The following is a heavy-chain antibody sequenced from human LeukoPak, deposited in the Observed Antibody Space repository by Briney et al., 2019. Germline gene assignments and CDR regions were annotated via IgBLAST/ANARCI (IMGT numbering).Heavy chain of an antibody. D-gene: IGHD3-10*01. J-gene: IGHJ4*02. V-gene: IGHV4-61*02. CDR3: ARDQQIFGELTA. Sequence: SETLSLTCTVSGGSISSGSYYWSWIRQPAGKGLEWIGRIYTSGSTNYNPSLKSRVTMSVDTSKNQFSLKLSSVTAADTAVYYCARDQQIFGELTAWGQGTLVTVSS. CDR1: GGSISSGSYY. CDR2: IYTSGST.